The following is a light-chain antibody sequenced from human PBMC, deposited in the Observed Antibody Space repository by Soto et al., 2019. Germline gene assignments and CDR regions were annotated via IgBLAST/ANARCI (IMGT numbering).Light chain of an antibody. V-gene: IGKV3-20*01. Sequence: EVVLTQSPGTLSLSPGESATLSCRASQSVSGMYLAWYQQKPGQAPRLLIYATSNRATGIPDRFSGSGSGTDFTLTIRRLEPEDFAMYFCQQYDNSPFTFGPGNKVDIK. CDR1: QSVSGMY. J-gene: IGKJ3*01. CDR3: QQYDNSPFT. CDR2: ATS.